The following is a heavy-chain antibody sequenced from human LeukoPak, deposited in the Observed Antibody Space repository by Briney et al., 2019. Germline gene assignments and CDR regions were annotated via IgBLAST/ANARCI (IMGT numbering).Heavy chain of an antibody. CDR1: GGSFSGYY. CDR2: INHSGST. Sequence: SETLSLTCAVYGGSFSGYYWSWIRQPPGKGLEWIGEINHSGSTNYNPSLKSRVTISVDTSKNQFSLKLSSVTAADTAVYYCARGGIVGAIDYWGQGILVTVSS. V-gene: IGHV4-34*01. D-gene: IGHD1-26*01. CDR3: ARGGIVGAIDY. J-gene: IGHJ4*02.